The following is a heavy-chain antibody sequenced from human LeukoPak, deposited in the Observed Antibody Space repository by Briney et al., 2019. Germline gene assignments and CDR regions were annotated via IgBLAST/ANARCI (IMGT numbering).Heavy chain of an antibody. CDR3: ARDDYYGSRSKAYYFDY. D-gene: IGHD3-10*01. CDR1: GFTFSSYV. V-gene: IGHV3-23*01. Sequence: GGSLRLSCAASGFTFSSYVMSWVRQAPGKGLEWVSAISGSGGSTYYADSVKGRFTISRDNAKNSLYLQMNSLRAEDTAVYYCARDDYYGSRSKAYYFDYWGQGTLVTVSS. CDR2: ISGSGGST. J-gene: IGHJ4*02.